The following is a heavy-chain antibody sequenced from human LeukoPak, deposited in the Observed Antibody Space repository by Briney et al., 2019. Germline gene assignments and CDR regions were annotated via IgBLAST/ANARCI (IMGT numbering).Heavy chain of an antibody. CDR2: IKQDGSEK. J-gene: IGHJ4*02. CDR1: GFTFSSYW. Sequence: GGSLRLSCAAPGFTFSSYWMSWVRQAPGKGLEWVANIKQDGSEKYYVDSVKGRFTISRDNAKNSLYLQMNSPRAEDTAVYYCAREQDNSGWPFDYWGQGTLVTVSS. D-gene: IGHD6-19*01. CDR3: AREQDNSGWPFDY. V-gene: IGHV3-7*01.